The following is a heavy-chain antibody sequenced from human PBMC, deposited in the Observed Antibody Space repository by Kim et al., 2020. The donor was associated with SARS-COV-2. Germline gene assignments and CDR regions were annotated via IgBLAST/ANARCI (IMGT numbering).Heavy chain of an antibody. J-gene: IGHJ4*02. CDR2: IYHSGST. Sequence: SETLSPTCAVSGGSISSSHWWSWVRQPPGKGLEWIGEIYHSGSTNYNPSLKSRVTISVDKSKNQFSLKLSSVTAADTAVYYCARAYCSSTSCYVHFDYWGQGTLVTVSS. CDR3: ARAYCSSTSCYVHFDY. CDR1: GGSISSSHW. D-gene: IGHD2-2*01. V-gene: IGHV4-4*02.